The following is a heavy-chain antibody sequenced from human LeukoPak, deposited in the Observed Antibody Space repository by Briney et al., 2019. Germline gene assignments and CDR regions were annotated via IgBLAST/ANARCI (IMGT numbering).Heavy chain of an antibody. V-gene: IGHV4-59*01. Sequence: SESLSLTCTVSGGSISIYYGSWIRQPPGKGLEWMGYLYYSGITNYNPSLKCRVTISVDTSKNQYSLKLSSVTAADTAVYYCAAGVYSIYFDYWGQGTLVTVSS. CDR1: GGSISIYY. CDR3: AAGVYSIYFDY. CDR2: LYYSGIT. D-gene: IGHD4-11*01. J-gene: IGHJ4*02.